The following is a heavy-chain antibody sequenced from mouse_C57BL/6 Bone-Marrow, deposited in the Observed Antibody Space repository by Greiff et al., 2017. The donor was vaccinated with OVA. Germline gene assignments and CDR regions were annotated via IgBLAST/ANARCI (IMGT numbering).Heavy chain of an antibody. V-gene: IGHV5-12*01. J-gene: IGHJ4*01. D-gene: IGHD1-1*01. CDR2: ISNGGGST. Sequence: EVHLVESGGGLVQPGGSLKLSCAASGFTFSDYYMYWVRQTPEKRLEWVAYISNGGGSTYYPDTVKGRFTISRDNAKNTLYLQMSRLKSEDTAMYYCARPTVVTDAMDYWGQGTSVTVSS. CDR3: ARPTVVTDAMDY. CDR1: GFTFSDYY.